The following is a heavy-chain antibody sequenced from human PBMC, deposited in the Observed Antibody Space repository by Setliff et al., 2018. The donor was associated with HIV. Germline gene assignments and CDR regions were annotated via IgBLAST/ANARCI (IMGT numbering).Heavy chain of an antibody. J-gene: IGHJ4*02. Sequence: GASVKVSCKASGYTFSSYDINWVRQATGQGLEWMGWMNPNSGNTGYAQKFQGRVTMTRNTAISTAYMELRRLKSDDTAVYYCARESNSASSSSGWYLPDYWGQGTLVTVSS. V-gene: IGHV1-8*02. CDR3: ARESNSASSSSGWYLPDY. CDR2: MNPNSGNT. D-gene: IGHD6-19*01. CDR1: GYTFSSYD.